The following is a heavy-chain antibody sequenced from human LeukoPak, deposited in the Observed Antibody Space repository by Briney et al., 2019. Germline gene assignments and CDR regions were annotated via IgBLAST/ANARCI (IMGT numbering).Heavy chain of an antibody. CDR2: IYYSGST. V-gene: IGHV4-59*01. D-gene: IGHD3-22*01. J-gene: IGHJ4*02. CDR1: GGSISSYY. Sequence: SETLPLTCTVSGGSISSYYWSWIRQPPGKGLEWIGYIYYSGSTNYNPSLKSRVTISVDTSKNQFSLKLSSVTAADTAVYYCARSSGYYHKAPYYFDYWGQGTLVTVSS. CDR3: ARSSGYYHKAPYYFDY.